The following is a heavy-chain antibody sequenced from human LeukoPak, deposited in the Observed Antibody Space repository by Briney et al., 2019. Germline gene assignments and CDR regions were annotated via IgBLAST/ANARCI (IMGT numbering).Heavy chain of an antibody. CDR1: GASISSSSHY. V-gene: IGHV4-39*07. CDR3: ARDRSWLRGYSYGLLGKDYYYGMDV. CDR2: IHYSGSS. D-gene: IGHD5-18*01. Sequence: PSETLSLTCTVSGASISSSSHYWGWIRQPPGKGLEWIGSIHYSGSSYYNPSLKSRVTMSVDTSKIQFSLKLSSVTAADTAVYYCARDRSWLRGYSYGLLGKDYYYGMDVWGQGTTVTVSS. J-gene: IGHJ6*02.